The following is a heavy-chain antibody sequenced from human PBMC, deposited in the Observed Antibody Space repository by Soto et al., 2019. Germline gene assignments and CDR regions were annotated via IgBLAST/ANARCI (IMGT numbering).Heavy chain of an antibody. CDR3: ATDCSGGSCYKAIHAFDI. CDR1: GGTFSSYA. D-gene: IGHD2-15*01. J-gene: IGHJ3*02. CDR2: IIPIFGTA. V-gene: IGHV1-69*13. Sequence: SVKVSCKASGGTFSSYAISWVRQAPGQGLEWMGGIIPIFGTANYAQKFQGRVTITADESTSTAYMELSSLRSEDTAVYYCATDCSGGSCYKAIHAFDIWGQGTMVTVSS.